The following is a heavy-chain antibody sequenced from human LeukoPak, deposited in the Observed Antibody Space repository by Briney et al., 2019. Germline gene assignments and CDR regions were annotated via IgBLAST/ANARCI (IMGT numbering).Heavy chain of an antibody. CDR2: IIPIFGTA. Sequence: SVKVSCKXSGGTFSSYAISWVRQSPGQGLEWMGGIIPIFGTANYAQKFQGRVTITTDESTSTAYMELSSLRSEDTAVYYCARLLYYCRGGSCSHRHFDYWGQGTLVTVSS. J-gene: IGHJ4*02. CDR1: GGTFSSYA. CDR3: ARLLYYCRGGSCSHRHFDY. D-gene: IGHD2-15*01. V-gene: IGHV1-69*05.